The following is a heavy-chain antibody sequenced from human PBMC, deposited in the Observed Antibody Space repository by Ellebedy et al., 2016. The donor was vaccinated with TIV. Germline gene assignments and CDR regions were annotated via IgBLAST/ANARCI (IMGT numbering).Heavy chain of an antibody. J-gene: IGHJ4*02. CDR2: ISANGADT. D-gene: IGHD4-23*01. CDR3: ARLRNTNSFFDY. CDR1: GFTFSKYA. V-gene: IGHV3-23*01. Sequence: GESLKISXAASGFTFSKYAMSWVRQAPGKGLEWVSSISANGADTQYADSVMGRFTISRDNSKNTLILRMNSLRGDDTATYFCARLRNTNSFFDYWGQGTLVTVSS.